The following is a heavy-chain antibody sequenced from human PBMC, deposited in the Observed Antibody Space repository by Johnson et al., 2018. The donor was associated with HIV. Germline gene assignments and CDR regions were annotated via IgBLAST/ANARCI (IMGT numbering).Heavy chain of an antibody. J-gene: IGHJ3*01. Sequence: VQLVESGGGLVKPGGSLRLSCAASGFTFSNAWMSWVRQAPGKGLEWVGRIKSKTDGGTTDYAAPVKGRFTISRDDSKNTLYLRMNSLRAEDTAMYYCAPYRAFGAAPTWACDFWGQGTMVTVSS. D-gene: IGHD3-3*01. CDR1: GFTFSNAW. CDR2: IKSKTDGGTT. CDR3: APYRAFGAAPTWACDF. V-gene: IGHV3-15*01.